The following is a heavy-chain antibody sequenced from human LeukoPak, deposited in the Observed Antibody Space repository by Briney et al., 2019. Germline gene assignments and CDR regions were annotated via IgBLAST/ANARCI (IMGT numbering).Heavy chain of an antibody. CDR2: INPNSGGT. V-gene: IGHV1-2*02. D-gene: IGHD3-9*01. CDR3: ARSPHILTGENFDF. Sequence: ASVKVSCKASGYTFTGYYMHWVRQAPGQGLEWMGWINPNSGGTNYAQKFQGRVTMTRDTSISIAYMELSRLRSDDTAVFYCARSPHILTGENFDFWGQGTLVTVSS. J-gene: IGHJ4*02. CDR1: GYTFTGYY.